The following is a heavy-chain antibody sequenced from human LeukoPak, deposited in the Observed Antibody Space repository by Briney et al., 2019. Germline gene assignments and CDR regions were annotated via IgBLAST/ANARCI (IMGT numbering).Heavy chain of an antibody. CDR1: GFTFSSYG. CDR2: IWYDGSNK. CDR3: VKDGLTGRASDY. J-gene: IGHJ4*02. V-gene: IGHV3-33*06. D-gene: IGHD2-21*02. Sequence: PGGALRLSCAASGFTFSSYGMHWVRQAPGKGLEWVAVIWYDGSNKYYADSVKGRFTISRDNSKNTLYLQMNSLRAEDTAVYYCVKDGLTGRASDYWGQGTLVTVSS.